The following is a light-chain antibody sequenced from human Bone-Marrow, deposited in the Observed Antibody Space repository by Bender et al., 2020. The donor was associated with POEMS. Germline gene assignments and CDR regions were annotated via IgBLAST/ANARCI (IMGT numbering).Light chain of an antibody. CDR3: CSHAGSDNKVV. CDR2: EVR. J-gene: IGLJ2*01. V-gene: IGLV2-23*02. CDR1: SSDVGAYNL. Sequence: QSALTQPASVSGSPGQSITISCTGASSDVGAYNLVSWYQQHPGKAPKLLIYEVRKRPSGVSNRFSGSESGNTASLTISGLQAEDEADYYCCSHAGSDNKVVFGGGTKLTVL.